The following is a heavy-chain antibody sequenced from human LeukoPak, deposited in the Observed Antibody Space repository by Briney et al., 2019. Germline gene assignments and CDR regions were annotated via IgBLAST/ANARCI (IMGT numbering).Heavy chain of an antibody. Sequence: ASVKVSCKVSGYTLTELSMHWVRQAPGKGLEWMGGFDPEDGETIYAQKFQGRVTMTEDTSTDTAYMELSSLRSEDTAVYYCATAWVIFGVVIMNYYHYYMDVWGKGTTVTVSS. D-gene: IGHD3-3*01. J-gene: IGHJ6*03. CDR2: FDPEDGET. V-gene: IGHV1-24*01. CDR3: ATAWVIFGVVIMNYYHYYMDV. CDR1: GYTLTELS.